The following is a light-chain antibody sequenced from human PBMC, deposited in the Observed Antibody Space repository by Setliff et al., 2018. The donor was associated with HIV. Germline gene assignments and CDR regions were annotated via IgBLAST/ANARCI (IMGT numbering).Light chain of an antibody. CDR2: SSN. V-gene: IGLV1-44*01. J-gene: IGLJ3*02. CDR1: SSNIGSNT. Sequence: QSALTQPPSASGTPGQRVTISCSGSSSNIGSNTVDWYQQLPGTAPKLLIDSSNQRPSRVPDRFSGSKAGTSASLVISGLQSEDEADYYCAAWDDSLNVMFGGGTKVTVL. CDR3: AAWDDSLNVM.